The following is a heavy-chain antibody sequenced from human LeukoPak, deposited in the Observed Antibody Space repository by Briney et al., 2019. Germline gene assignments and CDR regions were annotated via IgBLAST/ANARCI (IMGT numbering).Heavy chain of an antibody. J-gene: IGHJ4*02. V-gene: IGHV3-7*01. CDR1: GFTFSSYW. CDR3: AREFTASPTDY. Sequence: GGSLRLSCAASGFTFSSYWMSWVRHAPGKGLEWVANIKQDGSEKYYVDSVKGRFTISRDNAKNSLYLQMNSLRAEDTAVYYCAREFTASPTDYWGQGTLVTVSS. CDR2: IKQDGSEK. D-gene: IGHD2-21*02.